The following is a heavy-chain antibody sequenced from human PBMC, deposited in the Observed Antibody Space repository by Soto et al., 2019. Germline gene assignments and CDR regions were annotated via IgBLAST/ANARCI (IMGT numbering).Heavy chain of an antibody. D-gene: IGHD2-15*01. Sequence: TGGSIRLCSAASGFTFSSYAMGWVRQGPGKGLEWVAVVSIGGSTHYADSVRGRFTISRDNSKNTLSLQMNSLTAEDTAVYFCAKRRGAGGHFDYWGQGALVTVSS. J-gene: IGHJ4*02. CDR2: VSIGGST. CDR3: AKRRGAGGHFDY. CDR1: GFTFSSYA. V-gene: IGHV3-23*01.